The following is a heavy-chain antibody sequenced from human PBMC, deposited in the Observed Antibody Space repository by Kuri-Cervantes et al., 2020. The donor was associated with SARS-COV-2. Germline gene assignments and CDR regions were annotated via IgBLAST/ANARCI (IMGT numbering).Heavy chain of an antibody. D-gene: IGHD3-3*01. CDR1: GYTFTDYY. V-gene: IGHV1-2*04. J-gene: IGHJ4*02. Sequence: ASVKVSCKASGYTFTDYYINWVRQAPGQGLEWMGWINPNSGGTNYAQRYQGWVTMTRDTSTRTAYVELSRLTSDDTAVYFCARGGKHHHILRFLESVHFESWGQGTLVTVSS. CDR3: ARGGKHHHILRFLESVHFES. CDR2: INPNSGGT.